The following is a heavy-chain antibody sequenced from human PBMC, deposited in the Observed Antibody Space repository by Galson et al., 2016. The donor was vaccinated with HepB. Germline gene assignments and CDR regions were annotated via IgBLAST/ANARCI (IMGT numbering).Heavy chain of an antibody. D-gene: IGHD5-12*01. V-gene: IGHV4-4*07. J-gene: IGHJ4*02. CDR1: GVSISSYY. Sequence: ETLSLTCSVPGVSISSYYWNWIRQTAGKGLEWIGRIYISGSTNYNPSLKSRVTMSLDTSKNQFSLNLESVTAADTAVYYCARAGGFDYHFENWGQGILVTVSS. CDR3: ARAGGFDYHFEN. CDR2: IYISGST.